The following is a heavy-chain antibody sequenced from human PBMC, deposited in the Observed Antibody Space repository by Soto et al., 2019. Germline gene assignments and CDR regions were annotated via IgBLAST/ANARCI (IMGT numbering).Heavy chain of an antibody. Sequence: SETLSLTCTVSGGSISSYYWSWIRQPPGKGLEWIGYIYYSGSTYYNPSLKSRVTISVDTSKSQFSLKLSSVTAADTAVYYCAREGAADCSGGSCYSDYWFDPWGQGTLVTVSS. V-gene: IGHV4-59*12. CDR2: IYYSGST. CDR3: AREGAADCSGGSCYSDYWFDP. J-gene: IGHJ5*02. D-gene: IGHD2-15*01. CDR1: GGSISSYY.